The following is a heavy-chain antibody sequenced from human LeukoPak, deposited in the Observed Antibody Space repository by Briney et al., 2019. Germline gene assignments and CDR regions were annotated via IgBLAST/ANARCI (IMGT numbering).Heavy chain of an antibody. Sequence: GGSLRLSCAASGFTFSSYWMHWVRQAPGKGLVWVSRINSDGSSTTYVDSVKGRFTISRDNAKNTLYLQMNSLRVDDTAVYYCAKVTAVTNTGALDYWGQGTLVTVSS. CDR3: AKVTAVTNTGALDY. V-gene: IGHV3-74*01. D-gene: IGHD4-17*01. CDR2: INSDGSST. J-gene: IGHJ4*02. CDR1: GFTFSSYW.